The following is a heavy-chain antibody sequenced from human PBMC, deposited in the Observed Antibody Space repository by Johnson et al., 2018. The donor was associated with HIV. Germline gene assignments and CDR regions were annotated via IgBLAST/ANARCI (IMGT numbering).Heavy chain of an antibody. CDR2: IYSGGSI. CDR3: ARVTMIGVVMQAFDI. V-gene: IGHV3-66*01. D-gene: IGHD3-22*01. CDR1: GFTVSSNY. J-gene: IGHJ3*02. Sequence: VQLVESGGGVGQPGRSLRLICAASGFTVSSNYMSWVRQAPGKGLEWVSVIYSGGSIYYADSVKGRFRISRDNSKNTLYLQMNSLRAEDTAVYYCARVTMIGVVMQAFDIWGQGTMVTVSS.